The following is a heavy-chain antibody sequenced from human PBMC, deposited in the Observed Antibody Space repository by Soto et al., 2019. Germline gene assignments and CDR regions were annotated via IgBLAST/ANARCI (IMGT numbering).Heavy chain of an antibody. CDR1: GGSFTSNNW. CDR3: ASRNPGTSVDY. CDR2: IYRTGST. D-gene: IGHD1-7*01. Sequence: QVQLQESGPGLVKPSGTLSLTCAVSGGSFTSNNWWTLVRQPPGQGLEWIGEIYRTGSTNYNPSLKSRVTISLDQSENQFTLKGTSLTAADTAVYYCASRNPGTSVDYWGQGTLVTVSS. V-gene: IGHV4-4*02. J-gene: IGHJ4*02.